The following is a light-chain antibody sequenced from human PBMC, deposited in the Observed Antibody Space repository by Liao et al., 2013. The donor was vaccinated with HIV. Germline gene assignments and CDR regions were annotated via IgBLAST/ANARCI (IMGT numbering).Light chain of an antibody. V-gene: IGLV3-25*03. CDR2: KDS. J-gene: IGLJ1*01. CDR3: QSADSSGSSPYV. CDR1: KLGDKY. Sequence: SYELTQPPSVSVSPGQTASITCSGDKLGDKYACWYQQKPGQAPVLVIYKDSERPSGIPERFSGSSSGTTVTLTISGVQAEDEADYYCQSADSSGSSPYVFGTGTKVTVL.